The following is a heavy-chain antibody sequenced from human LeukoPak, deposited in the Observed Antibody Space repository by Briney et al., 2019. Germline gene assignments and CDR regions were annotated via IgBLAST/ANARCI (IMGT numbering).Heavy chain of an antibody. Sequence: PGGSLRLSCVASGLTFNNYNMNWVRQAPGKGLEWVSAISGSGGSTYYADSVKGRFTISRDNSKNTLYLQMNSLRAEDTAVYYCAKANYDSSGYYSRWGQGTLVTVSS. CDR3: AKANYDSSGYYSR. CDR2: ISGSGGST. D-gene: IGHD3-22*01. V-gene: IGHV3-23*01. CDR1: GLTFNNYN. J-gene: IGHJ4*02.